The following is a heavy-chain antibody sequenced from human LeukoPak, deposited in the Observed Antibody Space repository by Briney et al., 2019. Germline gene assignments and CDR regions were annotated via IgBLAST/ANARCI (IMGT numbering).Heavy chain of an antibody. D-gene: IGHD3-22*01. CDR1: GFTFSSYA. CDR2: ISGSGGIT. V-gene: IGHV3-23*01. Sequence: QSGGSLRLSCGYSGFTFSSYAMSWVRQAPGKGLEWVSGISGSGGITDYADSVKGRFSISRDNSKNTLSLQMNSLRAEDTAVYYCAMLIVVVQTLNYDSSPYNALDIWGQGTMVTVSS. CDR3: AMLIVVVQTLNYDSSPYNALDI. J-gene: IGHJ3*02.